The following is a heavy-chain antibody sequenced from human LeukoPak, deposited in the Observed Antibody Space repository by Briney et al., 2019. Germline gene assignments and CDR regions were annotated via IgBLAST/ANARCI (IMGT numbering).Heavy chain of an antibody. CDR2: ISYDGSNK. D-gene: IGHD3-10*01. Sequence: GGSLRLSCAASGFTFSSYGMHWVRQAPGKGLEWVAVISYDGSNKYYADSVKGRFTISRDNSKNTLYLQMNSLGAEDTAVYYCSKDFYYGSGQSGCFDYWGQGTLVTVSS. J-gene: IGHJ4*02. CDR3: SKDFYYGSGQSGCFDY. CDR1: GFTFSSYG. V-gene: IGHV3-30*18.